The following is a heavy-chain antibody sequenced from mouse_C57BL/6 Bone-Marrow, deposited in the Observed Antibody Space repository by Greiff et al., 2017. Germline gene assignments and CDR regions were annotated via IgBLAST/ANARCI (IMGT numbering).Heavy chain of an antibody. D-gene: IGHD1-1*01. V-gene: IGHV1-82*01. CDR3: ARGVGSDY. J-gene: IGHJ2*01. Sequence: QVQLQQSGPELVKPGASVKISCKASGYAFSSSWMNWVKQRPGKGLEWIGRIYPGDGDTYYNEKFKGKATLTADKSSSTAYMELRSLTSEDSAVYFCARGVGSDYWGQGTTLTVSS. CDR1: GYAFSSSW. CDR2: IYPGDGDT.